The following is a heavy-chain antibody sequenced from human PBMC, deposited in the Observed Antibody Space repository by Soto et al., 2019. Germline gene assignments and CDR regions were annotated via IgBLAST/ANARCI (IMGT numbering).Heavy chain of an antibody. CDR2: IHSDGSTT. CDR3: VWGDKGGFDV. J-gene: IGHJ3*01. D-gene: IGHD2-21*02. CDR1: GFTFNYYW. V-gene: IGHV3-74*01. Sequence: EVQLVESEGGLVQRGGSLRLSCAASGFTFNYYWMHWVRQAPGQGLVWVSHIHSDGSTTTYADSVKGRFTISRDNAKNSLYLKMNRLRVEDTAVYYCVWGDKGGFDVWGQGTTVTVSS.